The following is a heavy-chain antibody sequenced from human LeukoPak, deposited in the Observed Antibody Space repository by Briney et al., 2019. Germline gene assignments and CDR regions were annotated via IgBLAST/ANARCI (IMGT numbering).Heavy chain of an antibody. J-gene: IGHJ1*01. D-gene: IGHD2-15*01. CDR3: AIDTPPYCSGGRCYFD. Sequence: ASVKVSCKASGYIFTAHYIHWVRQAPGQGLEWMGWSNPSTGDTNYAQKFQGRVTMTRDTSISTAYMDLSRLTFDDTAIYYCAIDTPPYCSGGRCYFDWGQGTLVTVSS. CDR2: SNPSTGDT. CDR1: GYIFTAHY. V-gene: IGHV1-2*02.